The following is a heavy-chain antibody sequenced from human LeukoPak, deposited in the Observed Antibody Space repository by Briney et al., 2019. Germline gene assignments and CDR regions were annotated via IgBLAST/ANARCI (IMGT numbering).Heavy chain of an antibody. D-gene: IGHD4-17*01. CDR3: ASPPPADYGETPRYFYGMDV. CDR1: GGTFSSYA. Sequence: GASVKVSCKASGGTFSSYAISWVRQAPGQGLEWMGGIIRTFGTANYAQKFQGRVTITADESTSTAYMELSSLRSEDTAVYYCASPPPADYGETPRYFYGMDVWGQGTTVTVSS. CDR2: IIRTFGTA. V-gene: IGHV1-69*13. J-gene: IGHJ6*02.